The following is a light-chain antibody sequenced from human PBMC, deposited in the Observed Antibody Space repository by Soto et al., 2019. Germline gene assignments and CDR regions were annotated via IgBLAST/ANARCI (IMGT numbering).Light chain of an antibody. J-gene: IGLJ3*02. CDR2: EGS. Sequence: QSVLTQPASVSGSPGQSITISCTGTSSDVGSYNLVSWYQQHPGKAPKLVIYEGSKRPSGVSNRISGSKSGNTASLTISGLQAEDEADYYCCSYAGSRVFGGGTKLTVL. CDR1: SSDVGSYNL. CDR3: CSYAGSRV. V-gene: IGLV2-23*01.